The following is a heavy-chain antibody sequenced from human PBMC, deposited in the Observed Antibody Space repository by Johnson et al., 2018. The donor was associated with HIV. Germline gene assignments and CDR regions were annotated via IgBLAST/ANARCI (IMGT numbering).Heavy chain of an antibody. CDR1: GFTFSSYG. J-gene: IGHJ3*02. CDR2: IWYDGSNK. Sequence: HVQLVESGGGLVQPGRSLRLSCAASGFTFSSYGMHWVRQAPGKGLEWVAVIWYDGSNKYYADSVKGRFTISRDNSKNTLYLQMNSLRAEDTAVYYCARGGIAAKEPWRAFDIWGQGTMVTVSS. CDR3: ARGGIAAKEPWRAFDI. V-gene: IGHV3-33*01. D-gene: IGHD6-13*01.